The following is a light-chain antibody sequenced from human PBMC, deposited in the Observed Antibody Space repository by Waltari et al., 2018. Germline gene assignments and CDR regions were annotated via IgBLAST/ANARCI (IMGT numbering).Light chain of an antibody. J-gene: IGKJ4*01. CDR2: EAS. Sequence: EIVLTQSPATLSLSPGERATLSFRASQSVGANLAWYQHIDGQAPRLLVCEASNRATGSPARFRGRGSVADFTLSIISLEPEDFAVYYCQQRYNWPPTFGGGTKVEIE. V-gene: IGKV3-11*01. CDR3: QQRYNWPPT. CDR1: QSVGAN.